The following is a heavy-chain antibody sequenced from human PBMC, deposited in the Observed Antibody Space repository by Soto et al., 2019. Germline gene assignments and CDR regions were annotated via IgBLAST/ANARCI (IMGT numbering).Heavy chain of an antibody. Sequence: QVQLQESGPGLVKPSETLSLTCSISGGPMSSYYCSWFRQTPVQGLEWIGYMGYDGYTSYNPALRRRVTISLGTSKNQFSLTLRSVTAPGTALYYCARQGLGSLHGITDEWGHGTRVIVSS. CDR3: ARQGLGSLHGITDE. CDR1: GGPMSSYY. J-gene: IGHJ6*02. CDR2: MGYDGYT. D-gene: IGHD4-4*01. V-gene: IGHV4-59*08.